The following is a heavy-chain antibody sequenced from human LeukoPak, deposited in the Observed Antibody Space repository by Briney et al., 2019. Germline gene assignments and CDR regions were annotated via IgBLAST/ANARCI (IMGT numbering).Heavy chain of an antibody. J-gene: IGHJ4*02. Sequence: ASVKVSCKAFGYTFTSNYMHWVRQAPGQGPEWMGVISPSGGSTTYAQKFQGRVTLTRDMSTSTDYLELSSLRSEDTAVYYCARTLYVAAVPGGLDYWGQGTLVTVSS. CDR3: ARTLYVAAVPGGLDY. CDR2: ISPSGGST. V-gene: IGHV1-46*01. D-gene: IGHD6-13*01. CDR1: GYTFTSNY.